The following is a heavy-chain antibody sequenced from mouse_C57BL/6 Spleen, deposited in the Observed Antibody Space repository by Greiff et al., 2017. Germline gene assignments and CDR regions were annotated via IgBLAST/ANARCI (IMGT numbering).Heavy chain of an antibody. J-gene: IGHJ2*01. CDR3: ACCGYPQYYFDY. CDR1: GYTFTSYW. Sequence: QVQLQQSGPELVKPGASVKLSCKASGYTFTSYWMHWVKQRPGQGLEWIGNINPSNGGTNYNEKFKSKATLTVDKSSSTAYMQLSSLTSEDSSVYYFACCGYPQYYFDYWGQGTTLTVSS. D-gene: IGHD2-2*01. CDR2: INPSNGGT. V-gene: IGHV1-53*01.